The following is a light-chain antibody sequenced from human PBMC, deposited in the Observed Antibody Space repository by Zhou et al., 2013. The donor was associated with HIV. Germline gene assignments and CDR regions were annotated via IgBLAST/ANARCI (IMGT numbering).Light chain of an antibody. V-gene: IGKV3-11*01. CDR3: QQRSSWPPS. J-gene: IGKJ4*01. Sequence: EILMTQSPVTLSVSPGERATLSCRASQSVDTRLAWYQQRPGQAPRLLIYDTSKRATGIPARFSGSGSGTDFTLTINSLQPEDFAVYYCQQRSSWPPSFGGGSTLEIK. CDR1: QSVDTR. CDR2: DTS.